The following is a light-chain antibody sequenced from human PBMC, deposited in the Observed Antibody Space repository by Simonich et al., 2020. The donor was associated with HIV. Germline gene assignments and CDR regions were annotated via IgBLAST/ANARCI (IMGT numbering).Light chain of an antibody. CDR2: GAS. CDR3: QQYDNLPWT. V-gene: IGKV1-33*01. Sequence: DIQMTQSPSSLPASVGDRVTITCQASQDITNYLNWYKQKPGKAPKLLVYGASNLETGVPSRFNGTGCGTVFTFTINSLQPEDIATYYCQQYDNLPWTFGRGTKVEIK. J-gene: IGKJ1*01. CDR1: QDITNY.